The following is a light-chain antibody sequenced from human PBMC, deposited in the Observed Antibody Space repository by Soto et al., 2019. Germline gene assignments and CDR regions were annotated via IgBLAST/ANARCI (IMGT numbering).Light chain of an antibody. CDR3: HQRNNWPWT. CDR2: DTS. J-gene: IGKJ1*01. V-gene: IGKV3-11*01. Sequence: EIVLTQSPATLSLSPGERATLSCRASQSVGSYLAWYQQKPGQAPRLLIYDTSNRATGIPARFSGSGSGTDFTLTISSLEPEDFALYFCHQRNNWPWTFGQGTKVEIK. CDR1: QSVGSY.